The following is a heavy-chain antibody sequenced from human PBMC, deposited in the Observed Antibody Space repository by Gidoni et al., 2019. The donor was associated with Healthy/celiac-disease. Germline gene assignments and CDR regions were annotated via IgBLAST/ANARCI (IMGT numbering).Heavy chain of an antibody. CDR1: GGSISSSSYY. CDR3: ATLDFWSGYYTSFDY. CDR2: IYYSGST. V-gene: IGHV4-39*01. Sequence: QLQLQESGPGLVKPSETLSLTCTVSGGSISSSSYYWGWIRQPPGKGLEWIGSIYYSGSTYYNPSLKSRVTISVDTSKNQFSLKLSSVTAADTAVYYCATLDFWSGYYTSFDYWGQGTLVTVSS. J-gene: IGHJ4*02. D-gene: IGHD3-3*01.